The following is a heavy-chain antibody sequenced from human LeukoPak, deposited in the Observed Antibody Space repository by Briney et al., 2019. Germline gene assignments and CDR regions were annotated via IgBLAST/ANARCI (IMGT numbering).Heavy chain of an antibody. CDR1: GYTFTGYY. CDR2: INPSGGST. CDR3: ARVGGGYDSDGGY. V-gene: IGHV1-46*01. D-gene: IGHD5-12*01. J-gene: IGHJ4*02. Sequence: ASVKVSCKASGYTFTGYYMHWVRQAPGQGLEWMGWINPSGGSTSYAQKFQGRVTMTSDTSTSTVYMELSSLRSEDTAVYYCARVGGGYDSDGGYWGQGTLVTVSS.